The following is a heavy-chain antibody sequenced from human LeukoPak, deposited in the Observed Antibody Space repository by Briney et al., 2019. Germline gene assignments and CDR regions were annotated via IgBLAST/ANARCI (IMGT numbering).Heavy chain of an antibody. Sequence: SETLSLTCTVSRGSISNWYWSWIRQPAGKGLEWIGRIYDSGSTEYNPSLRSRVIMSVDTSKNEFSLKLSSVTAADTAVYYCARTTGHYLFDQWGQGTLVIVSS. CDR3: ARTTGHYLFDQ. V-gene: IGHV4-4*07. J-gene: IGHJ4*02. CDR1: RGSISNWY. D-gene: IGHD3-3*01. CDR2: IYDSGST.